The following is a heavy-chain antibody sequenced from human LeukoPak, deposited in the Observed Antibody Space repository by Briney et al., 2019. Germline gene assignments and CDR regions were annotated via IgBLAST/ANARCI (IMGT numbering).Heavy chain of an antibody. CDR2: ISAYNGNT. Sequence: ASVKVSCKASGYTFTSYGISWVRQAPGQGLEWMGWISAYNGNTNYAQKLQGRVTMTTDTSTSTAYMELRSLRSDDTAVYYCARGLPGKRGYSYGSWFDPWGQGTLVTVSS. CDR1: GYTFTSYG. D-gene: IGHD5-18*01. J-gene: IGHJ5*02. CDR3: ARGLPGKRGYSYGSWFDP. V-gene: IGHV1-18*01.